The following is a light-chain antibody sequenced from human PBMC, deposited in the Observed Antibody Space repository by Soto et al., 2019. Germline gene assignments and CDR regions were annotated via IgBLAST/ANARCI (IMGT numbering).Light chain of an antibody. J-gene: IGKJ4*01. V-gene: IGKV1-27*01. Sequence: DIQMTQSPSSLSASVGDRVTITCQASQDISNYLNWYQQKPGKAPKLLIYAASNLQSGVPSRFSGSGSGTDFTLTICSLQPEDVATYYCQKYNSAPHTFGGGTKVDIK. CDR3: QKYNSAPHT. CDR1: QDISNY. CDR2: AAS.